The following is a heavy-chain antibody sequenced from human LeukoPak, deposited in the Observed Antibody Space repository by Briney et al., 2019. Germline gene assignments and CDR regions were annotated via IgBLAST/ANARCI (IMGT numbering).Heavy chain of an antibody. CDR1: GYTFTGYY. D-gene: IGHD6-19*01. J-gene: IGHJ3*02. Sequence: ASVKVSCKASGYTFTGYYMHWVRQAPGQGLEWMGWINPNSGGTNYAQKFQGRVTMTRDTSISTAYMELSRLRSDDTAVYYCARDLTDNSSGWTRDAFDIWGQGTMVTVSS. CDR2: INPNSGGT. V-gene: IGHV1-2*02. CDR3: ARDLTDNSSGWTRDAFDI.